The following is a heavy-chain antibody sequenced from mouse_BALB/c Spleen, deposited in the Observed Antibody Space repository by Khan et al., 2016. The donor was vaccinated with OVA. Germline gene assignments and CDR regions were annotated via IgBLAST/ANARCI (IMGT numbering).Heavy chain of an antibody. CDR2: ITNSGST. CDR3: ASELGRYNAMDY. J-gene: IGHJ4*01. V-gene: IGHV3-2*02. D-gene: IGHD4-1*01. CDR1: GYSITRDYA. Sequence: EVQLQESGPGLVKPSQSLSLTCTVTGYSITRDYAWNWIRQFAGNKLEWMGYITNSGSTNYNPSLKSRIAITRDTSKNQFFLQLNSVTTEDTATYYCASELGRYNAMDYWGQGTSVTVSS.